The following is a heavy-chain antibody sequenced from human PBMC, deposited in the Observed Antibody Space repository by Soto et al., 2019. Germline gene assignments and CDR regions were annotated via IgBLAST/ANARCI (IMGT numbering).Heavy chain of an antibody. J-gene: IGHJ6*02. D-gene: IGHD3-3*01. CDR1: GGSISSGDYY. Sequence: SETLCLTCTVSGGSISSGDYYWSWIRQPPGKGLEWIGYIYYSGSTYYNPSLKSRVTISVDTSKNQFSLKLSSVTAADTAVYYCARARVDLTLSYYYYVMDVWGQGTTVTVSS. CDR2: IYYSGST. CDR3: ARARVDLTLSYYYYVMDV. V-gene: IGHV4-30-4*08.